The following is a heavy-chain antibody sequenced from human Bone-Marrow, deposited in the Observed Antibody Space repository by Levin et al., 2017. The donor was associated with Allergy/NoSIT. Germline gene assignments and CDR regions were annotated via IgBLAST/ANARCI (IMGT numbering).Heavy chain of an antibody. D-gene: IGHD6-19*01. Sequence: LGESLKISCAASGFIFSSYWMHWVRQAPGKGLVWVSRINSDGSTTSYADSVKGRFTISRDNAKNTLYLQMNSLRAEDTAVYYCARGKNSGDIWGQGQWSPSLQ. V-gene: IGHV3-74*01. J-gene: IGHJ3*02. CDR3: ARGKNSGDI. CDR1: GFIFSSYW. CDR2: INSDGSTT.